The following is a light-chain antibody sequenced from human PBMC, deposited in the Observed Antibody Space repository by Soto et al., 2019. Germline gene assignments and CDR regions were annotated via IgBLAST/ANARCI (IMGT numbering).Light chain of an antibody. CDR2: GAS. Sequence: EVVLTQSPGTLSLSPGERATLSCRASQTVSSSHLAWYQQKPGQAPRLLIYGASDRATDIPDRFSGSGSGTDFTLTISRLEPEDFAVYYCQHFGSSPPKYTFGPGTKREIK. V-gene: IGKV3-20*01. J-gene: IGKJ2*01. CDR1: QTVSSSH. CDR3: QHFGSSPPKYT.